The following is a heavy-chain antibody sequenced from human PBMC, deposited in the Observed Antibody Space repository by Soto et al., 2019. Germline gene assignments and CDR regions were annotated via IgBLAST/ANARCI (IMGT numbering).Heavy chain of an antibody. V-gene: IGHV1-18*04. J-gene: IGHJ4*02. D-gene: IGHD1-26*01. CDR1: GYSFHNFG. Sequence: QVQLVQSGPELKKPGASVKVSCKASGYSFHNFGIVWVRQATGQGLEWMGWISGQIAKTNYAQKFQGKVTMTTDTANSTAYMELNTLTSDDTAMYYCARGPPSGSFSLTPRYWGQGTLVTVSS. CDR2: ISGQIAKT. CDR3: ARGPPSGSFSLTPRY.